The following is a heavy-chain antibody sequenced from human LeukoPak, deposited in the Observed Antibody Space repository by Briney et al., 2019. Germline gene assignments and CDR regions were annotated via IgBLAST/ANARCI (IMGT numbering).Heavy chain of an antibody. CDR1: GFTFSRYA. D-gene: IGHD2-15*01. CDR3: ARDKVSSGELHFDY. CDR2: ISSSSSYI. Sequence: PGGSLRLSCAASGFTFSRYAMSWVRQAPGKGLEWVSSISSSSSYIYYADSVKGRFTISRDNAKNSLYLQMNSLRAEDTAVYYCARDKVSSGELHFDYWGQGTLVTVSS. J-gene: IGHJ4*02. V-gene: IGHV3-21*01.